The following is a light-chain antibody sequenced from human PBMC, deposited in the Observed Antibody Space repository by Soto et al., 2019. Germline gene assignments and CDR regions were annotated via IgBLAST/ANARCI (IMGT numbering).Light chain of an antibody. Sequence: EIVLAQSPGTLSLSPGERATLSCRASQSVTNTLLAWYQQKPGQAPILLIYGASRRATGIPDRFTGSGSGTDFTLTISRLEPEEFTVDYCQQYGSSPRAFGQGTKVEI. CDR1: QSVTNTL. CDR3: QQYGSSPRA. V-gene: IGKV3-20*01. J-gene: IGKJ1*01. CDR2: GAS.